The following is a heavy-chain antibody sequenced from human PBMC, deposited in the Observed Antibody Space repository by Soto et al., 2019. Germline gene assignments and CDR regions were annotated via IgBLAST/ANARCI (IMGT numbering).Heavy chain of an antibody. CDR3: AKQRTTVTTSFDY. J-gene: IGHJ4*02. V-gene: IGHV3-23*01. CDR1: GFTFGAHP. CDR2: ISGYGGST. Sequence: EVQLLESGGGLVQPGGSLTVSCAASGFTFGAHPMSWVRLAPGKGLEWVSTISGYGGSTYYPDSLKGRFIISRDNSKNTLYLQINTLRAEDTAIYFCAKQRTTVTTSFDYWGQGTLVTASS. D-gene: IGHD4-17*01.